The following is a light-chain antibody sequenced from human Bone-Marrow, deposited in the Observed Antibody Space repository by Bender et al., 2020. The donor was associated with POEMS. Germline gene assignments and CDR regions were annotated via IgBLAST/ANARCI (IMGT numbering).Light chain of an antibody. Sequence: QSALTQPASVSGSPGQSITISCTGASSDFGPYNLVSWYQHHPGKAPKLMIYEVFKRPSGVSNRFSGSKSGNTASLTISGLQAEDEAHYYCCSYAGSTTSWVFGGGTKVTVL. CDR2: EVF. V-gene: IGLV2-23*02. CDR3: CSYAGSTTSWV. J-gene: IGLJ3*02. CDR1: SSDFGPYNL.